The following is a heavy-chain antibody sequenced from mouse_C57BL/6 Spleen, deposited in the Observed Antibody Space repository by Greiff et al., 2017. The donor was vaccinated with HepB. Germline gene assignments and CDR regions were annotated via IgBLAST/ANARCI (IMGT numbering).Heavy chain of an antibody. Sequence: QVHVKQPGAELVRPGSSVKLSCKASGYTFTSYWMHWVKQRPIQGLEWIGNIDPSDSETHYNQKFKDKATLTVDKSSSTAYMQLSSLTSEDSAVYYCARGPHYYGSSYWYFDVWGTGTTVTVSS. D-gene: IGHD1-1*01. J-gene: IGHJ1*03. CDR1: GYTFTSYW. V-gene: IGHV1-52*01. CDR3: ARGPHYYGSSYWYFDV. CDR2: IDPSDSET.